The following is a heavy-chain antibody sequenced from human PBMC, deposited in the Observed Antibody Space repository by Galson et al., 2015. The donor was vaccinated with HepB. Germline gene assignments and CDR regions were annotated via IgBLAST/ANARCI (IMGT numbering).Heavy chain of an antibody. J-gene: IGHJ5*02. CDR3: ARARPYYAHLNWFDP. CDR2: ISSSSSYT. CDR1: GFTFSDYY. V-gene: IGHV3-11*06. D-gene: IGHD3-3*01. Sequence: SLRLSCAASGFTFSDYYMSWIRQAPGKGLEWVSYISSSSSYTNYADSVKGRFTISRDNAKNSLYLQMNSLRAEDTAVYYCARARPYYAHLNWFDPWGQGTLVTVSS.